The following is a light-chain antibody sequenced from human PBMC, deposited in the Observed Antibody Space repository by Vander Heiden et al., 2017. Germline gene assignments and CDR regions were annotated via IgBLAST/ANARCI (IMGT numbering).Light chain of an antibody. CDR2: DAS. CDR1: QSVSSY. CDR3: QQRSNWPPLT. Sequence: EIVLTQSPGTLSLSPGERVTLSCRASQSVSSYLAWYQQKPGQAPRLLIYDASTRATGIPGRFGGSGSGTDFTLTISSLRPEDSAVYYCQQRSNWPPLTFGGGTKVEIK. V-gene: IGKV3-11*01. J-gene: IGKJ4*01.